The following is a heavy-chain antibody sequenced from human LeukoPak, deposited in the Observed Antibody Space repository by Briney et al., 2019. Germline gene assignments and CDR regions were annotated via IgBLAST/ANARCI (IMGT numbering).Heavy chain of an antibody. V-gene: IGHV3-7*01. CDR1: GFTFSASW. J-gene: IGHJ4*02. D-gene: IGHD6-13*01. CDR2: INTDGSET. CDR3: ARDPAAWDY. Sequence: GGSLRLSCAASGFTFSASWMSWVRQAPGKGLEWVANINTDGSETYYVDSVRGRLTISRDNAKKSLYLQMDSLSEADTAIYYCARDPAAWDYWGQGTLVTVSP.